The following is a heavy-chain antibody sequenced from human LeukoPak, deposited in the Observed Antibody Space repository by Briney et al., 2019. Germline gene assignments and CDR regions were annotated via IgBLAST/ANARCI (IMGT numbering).Heavy chain of an antibody. CDR2: ISGSGGST. J-gene: IGHJ4*02. D-gene: IGHD6-13*01. CDR3: AKDRGYSSSLESDY. V-gene: IGHV3-23*01. Sequence: PGGSLRLSCAASGFTFSSYVMGWVRQAPGKGLEWVSVISGSGGSTYNADSVKGRFTISRDNSKNTLYLQMNSLRAEDTAVYYCAKDRGYSSSLESDYWGQGTLVTVSS. CDR1: GFTFSSYV.